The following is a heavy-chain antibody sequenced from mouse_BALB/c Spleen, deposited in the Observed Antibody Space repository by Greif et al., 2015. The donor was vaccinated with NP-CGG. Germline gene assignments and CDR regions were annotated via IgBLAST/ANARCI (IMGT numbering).Heavy chain of an antibody. CDR2: IDPANGNT. Sequence: EVQLVESGAELVKPGASVKLSCTASGFNIKDTYMHWVKQRPEQGLEWIGRIDPANGNTKYDPKFQGKATITADTSSNTAYLQLSSLTSEDTAVYYCARDYGSSVYFDYWGQGTTLTVSS. CDR1: GFNIKDTY. J-gene: IGHJ2*01. CDR3: ARDYGSSVYFDY. D-gene: IGHD1-1*01. V-gene: IGHV14-3*02.